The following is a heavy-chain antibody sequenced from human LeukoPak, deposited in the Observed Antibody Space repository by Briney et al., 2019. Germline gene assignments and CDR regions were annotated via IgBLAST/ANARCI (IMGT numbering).Heavy chain of an antibody. Sequence: GASVKVSCKASGYTFTGYYMHWVRQAPGQGLEWMGWINPNSGGTNYAQKFQGRVTMTRDTSISTAYMELSRLRSDDTAVYYCAREYYYGSGSYYAPDYYYYYGMDVWGQGTTVTVSS. V-gene: IGHV1-2*02. D-gene: IGHD3-10*01. J-gene: IGHJ6*02. CDR1: GYTFTGYY. CDR3: AREYYYGSGSYYAPDYYYYYGMDV. CDR2: INPNSGGT.